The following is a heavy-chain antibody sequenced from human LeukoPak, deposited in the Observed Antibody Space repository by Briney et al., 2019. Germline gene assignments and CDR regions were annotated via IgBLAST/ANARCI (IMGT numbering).Heavy chain of an antibody. V-gene: IGHV3-30*18. D-gene: IGHD4-17*01. CDR2: ISYDGSNK. CDR3: AKDVLATVTTGYFDY. CDR1: GVTFSSYG. J-gene: IGHJ4*02. Sequence: GGSLRLSCAASGVTFSSYGMHWVRQAPGKGLEWVAVISYDGSNKYYADSVKGRFTISRDNSKNTLYLQMNSLRAEDTAVYYCAKDVLATVTTGYFDYWGQGTLVTVSS.